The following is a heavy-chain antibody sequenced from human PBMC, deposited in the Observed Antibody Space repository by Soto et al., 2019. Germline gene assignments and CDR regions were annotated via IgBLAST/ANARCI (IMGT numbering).Heavy chain of an antibody. J-gene: IGHJ4*02. Sequence: QVQLQESGPGLVKPSGTLSLTCVVSDGSITSDDWWNWVRQPPEKGLEWIGEIHHSGSTNYNPSLQSRITISVDKSKSQFSLDLTSVTAADTAIYYCAKSGYYSLDYWGQGTPVTVSP. CDR2: IHHSGST. CDR3: AKSGYYSLDY. V-gene: IGHV4-4*02. CDR1: DGSITSDDW. D-gene: IGHD3-9*01.